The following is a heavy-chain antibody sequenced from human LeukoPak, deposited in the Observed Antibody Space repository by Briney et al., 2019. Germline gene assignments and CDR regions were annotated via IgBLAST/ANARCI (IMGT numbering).Heavy chain of an antibody. J-gene: IGHJ4*02. CDR2: FKSKTDGGTP. V-gene: IGHV3-15*01. CDR1: GFTFSSYS. Sequence: GGSLRLSCAASGFTFSSYSMNWVRQAPGKGLEWVGRFKSKTDGGTPDYAAPVKGRFIVSRDDSKNTLYLQMNSLRTEDTAVYFCTKDIGYFDYWGQGTLVTVSS. CDR3: TKDIGYFDY.